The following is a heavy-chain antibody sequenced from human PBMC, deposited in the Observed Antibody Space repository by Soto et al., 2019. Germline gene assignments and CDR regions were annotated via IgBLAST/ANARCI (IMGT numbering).Heavy chain of an antibody. V-gene: IGHV3-74*01. CDR1: GFTFSSYW. D-gene: IGHD2-8*01. J-gene: IGHJ4*02. CDR2: INSDGSST. Sequence: PGGSLRLSCAASGFTFSSYWMHWVRQAPGKGLVWVSRINSDGSSTSYADSVKGRFTISRDNAKNTLYLQMNSLRAEDTAVYYCAREEVYASIFDYWGQGTLVTVSS. CDR3: AREEVYASIFDY.